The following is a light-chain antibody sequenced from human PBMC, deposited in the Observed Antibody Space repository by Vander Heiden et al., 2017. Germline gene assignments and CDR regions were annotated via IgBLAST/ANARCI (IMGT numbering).Light chain of an antibody. CDR1: QSISSY. CDR3: HQNYSTPPYT. V-gene: IGKV1-39*01. J-gene: IGKJ2*01. Sequence: IQMTQATSSLSASVGDRVTSTCRASQSISSYLNWYQQKPGKAPKLLIYAASSLHSAVPSRFSCSGSGTDFTLTISSLHPEAFASSFCHQNYSTPPYTFGQGTKLEIK. CDR2: AAS.